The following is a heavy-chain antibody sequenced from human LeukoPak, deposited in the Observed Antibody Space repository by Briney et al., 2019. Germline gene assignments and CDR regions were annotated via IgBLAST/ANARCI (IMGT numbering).Heavy chain of an antibody. CDR1: GGSISSYY. D-gene: IGHD2-8*01. Sequence: SETLSLTCTVSGGSISSYYWSWIRQPPGKGLEWIGYIYYSGSTNYNPSLKSRVTISVDTSKNQFSLKLSSVTAADTAVYYCARDLGYCTNGVCVQYMDVWGKGTTVTVSS. J-gene: IGHJ6*03. V-gene: IGHV4-59*01. CDR2: IYYSGST. CDR3: ARDLGYCTNGVCVQYMDV.